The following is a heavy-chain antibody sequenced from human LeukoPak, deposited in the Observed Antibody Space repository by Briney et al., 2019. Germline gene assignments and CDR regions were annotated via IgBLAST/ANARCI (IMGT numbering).Heavy chain of an antibody. Sequence: GGSLRPSCAASGFTFSNYWMTWVRQAPGKGLEWVASIKQDGSEKYYVDSVKGRFTISRDNAMNSFYLQMNSLRAEDTAVYYCARDKSAGADTGSSFYYWGQGALVTVSS. D-gene: IGHD3-10*01. CDR2: IKQDGSEK. CDR3: ARDKSAGADTGSSFYY. V-gene: IGHV3-7*03. CDR1: GFTFSNYW. J-gene: IGHJ4*02.